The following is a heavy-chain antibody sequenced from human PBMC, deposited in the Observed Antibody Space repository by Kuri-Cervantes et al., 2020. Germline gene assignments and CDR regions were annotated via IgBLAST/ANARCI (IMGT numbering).Heavy chain of an antibody. Sequence: SQTLSLTCAVYGGSFSGYHCTWVRQPPGQGLEWIGEINHSGSTSYNPSLKSRVIISVDTTKSQFSLKLTSVTAADTAVYYCARADYQPLIRKPYYYMDVWGKGATVTVSS. CDR2: INHSGST. D-gene: IGHD2-2*01. CDR1: GGSFSGYH. CDR3: ARADYQPLIRKPYYYMDV. J-gene: IGHJ6*03. V-gene: IGHV4-34*01.